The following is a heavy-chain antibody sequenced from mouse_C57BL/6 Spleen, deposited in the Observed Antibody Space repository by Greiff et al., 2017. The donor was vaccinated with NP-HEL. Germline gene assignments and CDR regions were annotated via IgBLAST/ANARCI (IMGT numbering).Heavy chain of an antibody. CDR2: IYPRDGST. J-gene: IGHJ3*01. V-gene: IGHV1-78*01. Sequence: QVQLQQSDAELVKPGASVKISCKVSGYTFTDHTIHWMKQRPEQGLEWIGYIYPRDGSTKYNEKFKGKATLTADKSSSTAYMQRNSLTSEDSAVYFWARVGDFTTVEGAWFAYWGQGTLVTVSA. CDR3: ARVGDFTTVEGAWFAY. CDR1: GYTFTDHT. D-gene: IGHD1-1*01.